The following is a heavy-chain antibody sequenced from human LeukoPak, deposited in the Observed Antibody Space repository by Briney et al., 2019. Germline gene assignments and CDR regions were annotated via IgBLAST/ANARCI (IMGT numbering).Heavy chain of an antibody. J-gene: IGHJ6*02. Sequence: ASVKVSCKASGYTFTSYGISWVRQAPGQGLEWMGWISAYNGNTNYAQKLQGRVTMTTDTSTSTAYMELRSLRSDDTAVHYCARDGHYDILTGYSLYYYYGMDVWGQGTTVTVSS. D-gene: IGHD3-9*01. CDR1: GYTFTSYG. V-gene: IGHV1-18*01. CDR3: ARDGHYDILTGYSLYYYYGMDV. CDR2: ISAYNGNT.